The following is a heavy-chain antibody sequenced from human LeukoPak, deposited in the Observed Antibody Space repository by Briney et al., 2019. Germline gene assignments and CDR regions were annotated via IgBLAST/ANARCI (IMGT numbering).Heavy chain of an antibody. CDR3: ARAYDSSGYYFHY. V-gene: IGHV4-39*01. D-gene: IGHD3-22*01. Sequence: SETLSLTCTVSGGSISSSSYYWDWIRQPPGKGLEWIGNIYYSGSTYYNPSLKSRVTISVDTSKNQFSLKLSSVTAADTAVYYCARAYDSSGYYFHYWGQGTLVTVSS. CDR1: GGSISSSSYY. CDR2: IYYSGST. J-gene: IGHJ4*02.